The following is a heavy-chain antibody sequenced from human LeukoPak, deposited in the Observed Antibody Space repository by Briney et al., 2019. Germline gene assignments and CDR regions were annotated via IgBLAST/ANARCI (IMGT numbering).Heavy chain of an antibody. CDR2: FVPEDGET. Sequence: ASVKVSCKLSGDTLTELSMHWVRQSPGKGLEWMGGFVPEDGETIYAQKFQGRVTMTEDISTDTAYMELSSLRSDDTAVYFCATLPRGHLFDSWGQGTLVTVSS. J-gene: IGHJ4*02. CDR1: GDTLTELS. D-gene: IGHD3-10*01. CDR3: ATLPRGHLFDS. V-gene: IGHV1-24*01.